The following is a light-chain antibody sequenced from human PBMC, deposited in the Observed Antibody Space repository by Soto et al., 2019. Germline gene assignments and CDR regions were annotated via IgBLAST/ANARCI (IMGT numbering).Light chain of an antibody. J-gene: IGLJ3*02. CDR3: SSFTSSSTGV. CDR1: SSDIGGYNY. Sequence: QSALTQPASVSGSPGQSITISCTGTSSDIGGYNYVSWYQQHPGNAPKLMIYEVSNRPSGVYNRFSGSKSGNTASLTISGLQAEDEAYYYCSSFTSSSTGVFGGGTQLTVL. CDR2: EVS. V-gene: IGLV2-14*01.